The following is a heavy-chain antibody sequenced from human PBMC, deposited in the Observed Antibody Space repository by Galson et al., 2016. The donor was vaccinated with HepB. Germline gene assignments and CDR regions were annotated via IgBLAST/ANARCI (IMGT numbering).Heavy chain of an antibody. J-gene: IGHJ3*01. V-gene: IGHV5-51*01. CDR2: IYPGDSHT. D-gene: IGHD3-16*01. Sequence: SGAEVKKPGESLRISCKGSGYSFTDYWIGWVRQMPGKGLEWMGIIYPGDSHTRYSPSFQGQVTISADKSISTAYLQWSSLKASETAIYYCARRLTHDSKIWDIDYWGQGTMVTVSS. CDR1: GYSFTDYW. CDR3: ARRLTHDSKIWDIDY.